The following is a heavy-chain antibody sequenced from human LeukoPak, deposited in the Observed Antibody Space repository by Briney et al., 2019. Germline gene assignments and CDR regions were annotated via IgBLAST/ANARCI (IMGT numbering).Heavy chain of an antibody. Sequence: GESLKISCKAPGYTFTSYWIGWVCQMPGKGLEWMGIVYPGDSDTRYSPSFQGQVTISADKSISTAYLQWSSLKAADTAMYYCARQAPRYSGTYYAFDLWGQGTMVTVSS. CDR3: ARQAPRYSGTYYAFDL. D-gene: IGHD1-26*01. J-gene: IGHJ3*01. V-gene: IGHV5-51*01. CDR1: GYTFTSYW. CDR2: VYPGDSDT.